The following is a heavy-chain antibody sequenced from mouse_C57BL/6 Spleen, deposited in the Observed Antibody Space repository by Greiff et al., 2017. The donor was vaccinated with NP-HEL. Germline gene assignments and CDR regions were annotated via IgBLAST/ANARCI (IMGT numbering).Heavy chain of an antibody. V-gene: IGHV3-6*01. CDR2: ISYDGSN. Sequence: DVKLQESGPGLVKPSQSLSLTCSVTGYSITSGYYWNWIRQFPGNKLEWMGYISYDGSNNYNPSLKNRISITRDTSKNQFFLKLNSVTTEDTATYYCARWGDYYSSYYYAMDYWGQGTSVTVSS. D-gene: IGHD2-12*01. CDR3: ARWGDYYSSYYYAMDY. CDR1: GYSITSGYY. J-gene: IGHJ4*01.